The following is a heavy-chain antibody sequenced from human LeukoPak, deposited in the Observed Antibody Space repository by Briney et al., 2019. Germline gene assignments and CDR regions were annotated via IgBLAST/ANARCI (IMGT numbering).Heavy chain of an antibody. V-gene: IGHV1-69*05. CDR2: IIPIFGTA. CDR3: ARDEGMVRGVIINYYYYYMDV. Sequence: SVKVSCKASGGTFSSYAISWVRQAPGQGLEWMGGIIPIFGTANYAQKFQGRVTMTTDTPTSTAYMELRSLRSDDTAVYYCARDEGMVRGVIINYYYYYMDVWGKGTTVTISS. J-gene: IGHJ6*03. CDR1: GGTFSSYA. D-gene: IGHD3-10*01.